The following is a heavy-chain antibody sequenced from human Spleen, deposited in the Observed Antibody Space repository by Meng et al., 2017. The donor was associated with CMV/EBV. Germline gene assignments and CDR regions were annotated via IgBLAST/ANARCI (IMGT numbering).Heavy chain of an antibody. D-gene: IGHD2-2*02. CDR2: IKSNTAGGTT. CDR1: GFTFSNAW. CDR3: TTSVKIPATFDY. V-gene: IGHV3-15*07. J-gene: IGHJ4*02. Sequence: SGFTFSNAWMNWVRLAPGKGLERVGRIKSNTAGGTTEYAAPVEGRFTISRDDSENMLFLQMNSLKTEDTAVYYCTTSVKIPATFDYWGQGTLVTVSS.